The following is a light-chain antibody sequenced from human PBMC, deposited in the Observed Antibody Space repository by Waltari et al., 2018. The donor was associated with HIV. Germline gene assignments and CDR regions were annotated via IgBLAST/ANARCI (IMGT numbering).Light chain of an antibody. J-gene: IGKJ1*01. V-gene: IGKV1-39*01. CDR3: QQSFTIPWE. CDR1: ESTGKY. CDR2: AAS. Sequence: DVQMCQSLSSLLASVGDRATITCRASESTGKYLNWYQQKPGKAPKLLIYAASSLESGVPPRFSGSGSGTDFTLTISSLQPEDFATYYCQQSFTIPWEFGQGTKVEIK.